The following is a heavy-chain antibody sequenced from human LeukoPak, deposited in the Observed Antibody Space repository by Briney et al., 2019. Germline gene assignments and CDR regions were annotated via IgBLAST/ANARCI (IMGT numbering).Heavy chain of an antibody. J-gene: IGHJ4*02. Sequence: GRSLRLSCAASGFTFSNAWMSWVRQAPGKGLEWVGRIKSKTDGGTTDYAAPVKGRFTISRDDSKNTLYLQMNSLKTEDTAVYYCTTHTFDGHYYDKSVLSFDYWGQGTLVTVSS. CDR2: IKSKTDGGTT. D-gene: IGHD3-22*01. CDR1: GFTFSNAW. V-gene: IGHV3-15*01. CDR3: TTHTFDGHYYDKSVLSFDY.